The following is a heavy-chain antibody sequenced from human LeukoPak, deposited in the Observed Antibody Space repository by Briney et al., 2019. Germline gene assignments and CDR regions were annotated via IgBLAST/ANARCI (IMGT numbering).Heavy chain of an antibody. Sequence: PGGSLRLSCAASGFTVSSNYMSWVRQAPGKGLEWVSVIYSGGSTYYADSVKGRFTISRDNSKNTLYPQMNSLRAEDTAVYYCARGDTIFGVARGGFDPWGQGTLVTVSS. CDR2: IYSGGST. V-gene: IGHV3-66*02. J-gene: IGHJ5*02. CDR1: GFTVSSNY. CDR3: ARGDTIFGVARGGFDP. D-gene: IGHD3-3*01.